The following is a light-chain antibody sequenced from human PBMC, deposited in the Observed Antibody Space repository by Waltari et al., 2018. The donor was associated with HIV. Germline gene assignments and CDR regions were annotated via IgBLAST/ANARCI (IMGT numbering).Light chain of an antibody. CDR2: RNG. CDR3: ATWDDNLGGRV. CDR1: SSNIGINY. J-gene: IGLJ3*02. V-gene: IGLV1-47*01. Sequence: QSVLTQPPSASGTPGQRLTISCSGSSSNIGINYVYWYQHFPGTAPNLCMYRNGPRPSGVPARFSGSKSGTSASLAISGLRAEDEADYYCATWDDNLGGRVFGGGTKLTVL.